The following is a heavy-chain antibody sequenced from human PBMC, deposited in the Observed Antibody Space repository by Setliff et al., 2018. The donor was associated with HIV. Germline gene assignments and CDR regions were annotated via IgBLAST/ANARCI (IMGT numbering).Heavy chain of an antibody. CDR1: GYTFTNFY. D-gene: IGHD3-3*01. Sequence: GASVKVSCKASGYTFTNFYMHWVRQAPGQGLEWMGIINPSDDSRTYARKFQGRVTMTRDTATSTVYMELSSLRSEDTAVYYCARDPIRAVGVDFWSATNNWFGPWGQGTLVTVSS. J-gene: IGHJ5*02. V-gene: IGHV1-46*01. CDR2: INPSDDSR. CDR3: ARDPIRAVGVDFWSATNNWFGP.